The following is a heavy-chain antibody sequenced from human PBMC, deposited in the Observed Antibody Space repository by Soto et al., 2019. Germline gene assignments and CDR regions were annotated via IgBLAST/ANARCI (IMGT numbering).Heavy chain of an antibody. J-gene: IGHJ6*02. CDR1: GGTFSSYA. V-gene: IGHV1-69*13. CDR3: ARDGVYCSGGSCYFGVYGMDV. CDR2: IIPIFGTA. D-gene: IGHD2-15*01. Sequence: GASVKVSCKASGGTFSSYAISWVRQAPGQGLEWMGGIIPIFGTANYAQKFQGRVTITADESTSTAYMELSSLRSEDTAVYYCARDGVYCSGGSCYFGVYGMDVWGQGTTVTVSS.